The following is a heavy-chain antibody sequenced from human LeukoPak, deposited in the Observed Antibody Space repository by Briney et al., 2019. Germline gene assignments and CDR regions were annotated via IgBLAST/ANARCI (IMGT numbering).Heavy chain of an antibody. V-gene: IGHV1-2*02. CDR3: TRDHCNYDTSYYYATFDY. CDR1: GYTFTDYY. Sequence: ASVKVSCKASGYTFTDYYIRWVRQAPGQGLEWMGWINPNSGGTKYAQKVQGRGTMTRDTSISTAYMELSRLRSDDTAMYLCTRDHCNYDTSYYYATFDYWGQGSLVTVSS. CDR2: INPNSGGT. D-gene: IGHD3-22*01. J-gene: IGHJ4*02.